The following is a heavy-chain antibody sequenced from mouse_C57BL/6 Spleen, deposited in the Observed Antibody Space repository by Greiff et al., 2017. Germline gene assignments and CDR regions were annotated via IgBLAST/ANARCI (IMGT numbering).Heavy chain of an antibody. V-gene: IGHV14-1*01. CDR1: GFNINDYY. D-gene: IGHD1-1*01. CDR2: IDPEDGDT. J-gene: IGHJ3*01. Sequence: VQLQQSGAELVRPGASVKLSCTASGFNINDYYMHWVKQRPEQGLEWIGRIDPEDGDTEYAPKFQGKATMTADTSSNTAYLQLSSLTSEDTAVYYCTTHYYGSSYGFAYWGLGTLVTESA. CDR3: TTHYYGSSYGFAY.